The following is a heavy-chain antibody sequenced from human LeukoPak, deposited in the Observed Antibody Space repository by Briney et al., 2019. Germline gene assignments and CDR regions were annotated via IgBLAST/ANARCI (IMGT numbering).Heavy chain of an antibody. Sequence: ETLSLTCAVYGGSFSGYYWTWIRQPPGKGLEWVSSISSSSSYIYYADSVKGRFTISRDNAKNSLYLQMNSLRAKDTAVYYCARGDYDILTGHDYWGQGTLVTVSS. CDR2: ISSSSSYI. CDR1: GGSFSGYY. CDR3: ARGDYDILTGHDY. V-gene: IGHV3-21*01. D-gene: IGHD3-9*01. J-gene: IGHJ4*02.